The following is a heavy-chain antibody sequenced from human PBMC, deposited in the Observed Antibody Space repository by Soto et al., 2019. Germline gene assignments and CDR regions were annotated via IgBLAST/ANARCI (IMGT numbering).Heavy chain of an antibody. Sequence: GGSLRLSCAGSGFPFRNFGMHWVRQAPGKGLEWVAAVSYDGGNKDYRDSVKGRLTISRDNFKNTLYLQMNSLRPDDTAVYFCAKEEYDYVSGIGNYYDMDVWGQGTTVTVSS. V-gene: IGHV3-30*18. CDR3: AKEEYDYVSGIGNYYDMDV. CDR2: VSYDGGNK. CDR1: GFPFRNFG. D-gene: IGHD3-16*01. J-gene: IGHJ6*02.